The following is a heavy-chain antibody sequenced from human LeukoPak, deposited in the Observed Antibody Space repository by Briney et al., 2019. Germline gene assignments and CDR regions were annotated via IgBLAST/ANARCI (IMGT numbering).Heavy chain of an antibody. V-gene: IGHV3-66*01. D-gene: IGHD2-21*02. CDR1: GFTVSGNY. CDR3: ASPLAYCGGDCYNDY. CDR2: IYSGGST. Sequence: GGSLRLSCAASGFTVSGNYMSWVRQAPGEGLEWVSVIYSGGSTYYADSVKGRFTISRDNSKNTLYLQMNSLRAEDTAVYYCASPLAYCGGDCYNDYWGQGTLVTVSS. J-gene: IGHJ4*02.